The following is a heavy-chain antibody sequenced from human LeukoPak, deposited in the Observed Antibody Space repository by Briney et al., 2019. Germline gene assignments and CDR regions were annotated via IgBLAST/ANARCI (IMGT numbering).Heavy chain of an antibody. CDR1: GGSISSSSYY. J-gene: IGHJ4*02. Sequence: SETLSLTCTVSGGSISSSSYYWGWIRQPPGKGLEWIGSIYYSGSTYYNPSLKSRVTISVDTSKNQFSLKLSSVTAADTAVYYCARHEVGSSGPPDYWGQGTLVTVSS. V-gene: IGHV4-39*01. D-gene: IGHD6-19*01. CDR3: ARHEVGSSGPPDY. CDR2: IYYSGST.